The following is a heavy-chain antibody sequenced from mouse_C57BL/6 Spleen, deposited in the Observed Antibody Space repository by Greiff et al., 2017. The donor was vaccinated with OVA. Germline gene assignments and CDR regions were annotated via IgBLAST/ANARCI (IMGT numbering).Heavy chain of an antibody. CDR1: GFTFSDYG. Sequence: EVKLMESGGGLVKPGGSLKLSCAASGFTFSDYGMHWVRQAPEKGLEWVAYISSGSSTIYYADTVKGRFTISRDNAKNTLFLQMTSLRSEDTAMYYCARSYWDAMDYWGQGTSVTVSS. D-gene: IGHD6-5*01. J-gene: IGHJ4*01. V-gene: IGHV5-17*01. CDR3: ARSYWDAMDY. CDR2: ISSGSSTI.